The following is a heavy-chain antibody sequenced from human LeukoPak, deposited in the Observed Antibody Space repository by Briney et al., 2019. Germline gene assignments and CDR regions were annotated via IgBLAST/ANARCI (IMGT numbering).Heavy chain of an antibody. CDR2: VSYDGSNK. Sequence: PGGSLRLSCAASGFTFSGCGMHWVRQAPGQGLEWVAVVSYDGSNKYYADSVKGRFTISRDNSKNTLYLQMNTLRAEDTAVYYCAKAGLGMATPMDLWGQGILVTVSS. J-gene: IGHJ4*02. CDR1: GFTFSGCG. CDR3: AKAGLGMATPMDL. D-gene: IGHD5-24*01. V-gene: IGHV3-30*18.